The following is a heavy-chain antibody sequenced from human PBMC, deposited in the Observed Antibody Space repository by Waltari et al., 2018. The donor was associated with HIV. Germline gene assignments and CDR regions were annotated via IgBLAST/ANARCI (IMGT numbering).Heavy chain of an antibody. D-gene: IGHD1-26*01. CDR1: GYSFTSYW. Sequence: EVQLVQSGAEVKKPGESLKISCKGSGYSFTSYWIGWVRQMPGKGLEGRGIIYPGDSETSDSPAFEGEVTSAADKSIRTAYQQWSSLKASDTAMYYCARQESIVGGTGWHPFDYWGQGTLVTVSS. J-gene: IGHJ4*02. V-gene: IGHV5-51*01. CDR3: ARQESIVGGTGWHPFDY. CDR2: IYPGDSET.